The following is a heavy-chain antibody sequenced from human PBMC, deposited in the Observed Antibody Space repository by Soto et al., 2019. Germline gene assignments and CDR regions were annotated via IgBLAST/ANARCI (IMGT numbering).Heavy chain of an antibody. Sequence: KPGGSLRLSCAASGFTFSNAWMSWVRQAPGKGLEWVGRIKSKTDGGTADYAAPVKGRFTISRDDSKNTLYLQMNSLKTEDTAVYYCTTDDYYDSSGYHRWTDYWGQGTLVTVSS. D-gene: IGHD3-22*01. CDR1: GFTFSNAW. CDR2: IKSKTDGGTA. V-gene: IGHV3-15*01. CDR3: TTDDYYDSSGYHRWTDY. J-gene: IGHJ4*02.